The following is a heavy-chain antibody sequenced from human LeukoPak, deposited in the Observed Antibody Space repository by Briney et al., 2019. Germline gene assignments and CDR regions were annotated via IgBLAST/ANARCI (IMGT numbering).Heavy chain of an antibody. CDR1: GFTFSSYW. V-gene: IGHV3-7*05. J-gene: IGHJ6*02. CDR3: ARDKPYDRIYYYGMDV. CDR2: IKEDGSEK. Sequence: GGSLRLSCAASGFTFSSYWMSWVRQAPGKGLEWVANIKEDGSEKNYVDSVKGRFTISRDNAKNSLYLQMNILRAEDTAVYYCARDKPYDRIYYYGMDVWGQGTTVTVSS. D-gene: IGHD3-22*01.